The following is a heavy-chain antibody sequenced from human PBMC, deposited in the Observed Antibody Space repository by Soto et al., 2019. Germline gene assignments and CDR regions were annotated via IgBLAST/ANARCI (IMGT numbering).Heavy chain of an antibody. J-gene: IGHJ4*02. V-gene: IGHV4-30-2*01. CDR1: GGSISSGGYS. CDR2: IYPSGST. CDR3: ARVPDY. Sequence: QLQLQASGSGLVKPSQPLSLTCAVSGGSISSGGYSWSWIRQPPGKGLEWIGYIYPSGSTYYNPSLKSRVTISVDRSKNQFSLKLRSVTASDTAVYYCARVPDYLGQGTLVTVSS.